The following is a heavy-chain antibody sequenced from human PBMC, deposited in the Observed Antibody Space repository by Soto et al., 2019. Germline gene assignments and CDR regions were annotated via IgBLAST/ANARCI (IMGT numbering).Heavy chain of an antibody. CDR2: MNPNSGNT. CDR1: GYTFTSYD. CDR3: VIRELQHYYYGMDV. J-gene: IGHJ6*02. Sequence: GASVKVSCKASGYTFTSYDINWVRQATGQGLEWMGWMNPNSGNTGYAQKLQGRVTMTTDTSTSTAYMEPRSLRSEDMVVYSCVIRELQHYYYGMDVWGQGTTVTVSS. D-gene: IGHD1-26*01. V-gene: IGHV1-8*01.